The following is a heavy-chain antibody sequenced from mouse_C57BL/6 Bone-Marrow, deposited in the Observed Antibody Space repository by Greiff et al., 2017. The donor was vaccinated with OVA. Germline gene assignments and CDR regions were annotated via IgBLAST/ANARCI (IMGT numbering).Heavy chain of an antibody. D-gene: IGHD2-3*01. CDR2: IYPGDGDT. J-gene: IGHJ3*01. CDR3: ARTADGYYVAWFAY. V-gene: IGHV1-80*01. Sequence: LEESGAELVKPGASVKISCKASGYAFSSYWMNWVKQRPGKGLEWIGQIYPGDGDTNYNGKFKGKATLTADKSSSTAYMQLSSLTSEDSAVYFCARTADGYYVAWFAYWGQGTLVTVSA. CDR1: GYAFSSYW.